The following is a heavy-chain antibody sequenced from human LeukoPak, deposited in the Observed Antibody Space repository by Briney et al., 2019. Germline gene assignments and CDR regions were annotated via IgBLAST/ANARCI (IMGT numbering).Heavy chain of an antibody. Sequence: PGGSLRLSCAASGFTFSSYGMHWVRQAPRKGLEWVAFIQYDGSNKYYADSVKGRFTISRDNSKNTLYLQMNSLRAEDTAVYYCANGLRVRGYSSPAYWGQGTLVTVSS. J-gene: IGHJ4*02. V-gene: IGHV3-30*02. D-gene: IGHD3-10*01. CDR2: IQYDGSNK. CDR1: GFTFSSYG. CDR3: ANGLRVRGYSSPAY.